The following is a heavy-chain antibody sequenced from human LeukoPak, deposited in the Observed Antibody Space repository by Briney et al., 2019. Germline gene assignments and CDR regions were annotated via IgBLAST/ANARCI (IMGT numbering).Heavy chain of an antibody. Sequence: PGGSLRLSCAASGFTFTIHSMRWVRQAPGKGLEWVASIKQEGSEKYYVDSVKGRFTISRDNAKNSLYLQMNSLRAEDTAVYYCARRGYYYDSSGYWGAAFDIWGQGTMVTVSS. CDR2: IKQEGSEK. CDR3: ARRGYYYDSSGYWGAAFDI. CDR1: GFTFTIHS. J-gene: IGHJ3*02. V-gene: IGHV3-7*01. D-gene: IGHD3-22*01.